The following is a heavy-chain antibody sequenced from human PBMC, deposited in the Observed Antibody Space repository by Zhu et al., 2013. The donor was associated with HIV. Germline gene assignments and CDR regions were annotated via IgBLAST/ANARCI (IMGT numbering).Heavy chain of an antibody. Sequence: QVQLVQSGAEVKKPGSSVKVSCKASGGTFSSYAISWVRQAPGQGLEWMGGIIPIFGTANYAQKFQGRVTITADESTSTAYMELSSLRSEDTAVYYCARDRADSSSSEGMTGWFDPWGQGTLVTVSS. CDR1: GGTFSSYA. J-gene: IGHJ5*02. V-gene: IGHV1-69*01. CDR2: IIPIFGTA. D-gene: IGHD6-6*01. CDR3: ARDRADSSSSEGMTGWFDP.